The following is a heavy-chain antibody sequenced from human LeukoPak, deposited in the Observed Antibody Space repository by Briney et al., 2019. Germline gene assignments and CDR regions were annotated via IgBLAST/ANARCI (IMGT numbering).Heavy chain of an antibody. J-gene: IGHJ6*03. Sequence: GGSLRLSCAASGFTFSSYGMSWVRQAPGKGLEWVSSISSSSSYIYYADSVKGRFTISRDNAKNSLYLQMNSLRAEDTAVYYCARGGGYYDSSGYRPSSSYYYYYMDVWGKGTTVTISS. CDR3: ARGGGYYDSSGYRPSSSYYYYYMDV. D-gene: IGHD3-22*01. CDR1: GFTFSSYG. CDR2: ISSSSSYI. V-gene: IGHV3-21*01.